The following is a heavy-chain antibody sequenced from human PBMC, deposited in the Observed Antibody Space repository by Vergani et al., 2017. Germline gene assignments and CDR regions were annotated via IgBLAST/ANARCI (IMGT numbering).Heavy chain of an antibody. CDR1: GFTFSSYS. CDR3: ARTPDIVVVPAAIWFDP. D-gene: IGHD2-2*01. CDR2: ISSSSSYI. V-gene: IGHV3-21*01. J-gene: IGHJ5*02. Sequence: EVQLVESGGGLVKPGGSLRLSCADSGFTFSSYSMNWVRQAPGKGLEWVSSISSSSSYIYYADSVKGRFTISRDNAKNSLYLQMNSLRAEDTAVYYCARTPDIVVVPAAIWFDPWGQGTLVTVSS.